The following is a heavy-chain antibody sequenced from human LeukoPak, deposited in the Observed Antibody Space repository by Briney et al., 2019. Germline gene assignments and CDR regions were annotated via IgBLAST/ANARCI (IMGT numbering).Heavy chain of an antibody. CDR2: ISYDGSNK. V-gene: IGHV3-30-3*01. CDR1: GFTFSGYA. CDR3: ARDGHYYYGMDV. Sequence: GGSLRLSCAASGFTFSGYAMHWVRQAPGKGLEWVAVISYDGSNKYYADSVKGRFTISRDNSKNTLYLQMNSLRAEDTAVYYCARDGHYYYGMDVWGQGTTVTVSS. J-gene: IGHJ6*02.